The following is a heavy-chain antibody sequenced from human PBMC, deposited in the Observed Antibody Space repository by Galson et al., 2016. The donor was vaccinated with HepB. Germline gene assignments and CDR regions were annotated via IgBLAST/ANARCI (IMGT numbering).Heavy chain of an antibody. CDR1: GFAFNVFN. CDR2: ISSRGETK. Sequence: LRLSCAATGFAFNVFNMKWVRQAPGKGLECISYISSRGETKYYADSVKGRFSISRDNAKNSLLLQMNSLKAEDTATYYCVAEDFVHCGGGCSFWGQGTPVTVSS. CDR3: VAEDFVHCGGGCSF. V-gene: IGHV3-48*03. J-gene: IGHJ4*02. D-gene: IGHD2-21*01.